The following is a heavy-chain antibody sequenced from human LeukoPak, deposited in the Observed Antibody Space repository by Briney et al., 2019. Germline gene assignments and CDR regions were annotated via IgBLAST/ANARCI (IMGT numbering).Heavy chain of an antibody. CDR1: GFTFSSYG. Sequence: GRSLRLSCAASGFTFSSYGMHWVRQAPGKGLEWVAVISYDGSNKYYADSVKGRFTISRDNSKNTLYLQMNSLRTEDTAFYYCVKDGGDYGDYSYYFDYWGQGTLVTVSS. CDR3: VKDGGDYGDYSYYFDY. D-gene: IGHD4-17*01. V-gene: IGHV3-30*18. CDR2: ISYDGSNK. J-gene: IGHJ4*02.